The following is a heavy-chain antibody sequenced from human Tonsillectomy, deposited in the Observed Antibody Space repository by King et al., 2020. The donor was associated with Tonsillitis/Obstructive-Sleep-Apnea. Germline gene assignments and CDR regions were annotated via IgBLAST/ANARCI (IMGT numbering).Heavy chain of an antibody. J-gene: IGHJ4*02. D-gene: IGHD1-26*01. V-gene: IGHV4-34*01. Sequence: VQLQQWGAGLLKPSETLSLTCAVYGGSFSGYYWSWIRQPPGKGLEWIGEINHSGSTNYNPTLKSRVTISVDTSKNQFSLKLSSVTAADTAVYYCAGSTVTEGGRHIDYWGQGTLVTVSS. CDR1: GGSFSGYY. CDR2: INHSGST. CDR3: AGSTVTEGGRHIDY.